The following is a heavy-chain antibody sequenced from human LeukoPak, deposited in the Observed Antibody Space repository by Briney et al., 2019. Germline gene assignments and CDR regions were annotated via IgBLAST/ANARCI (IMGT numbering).Heavy chain of an antibody. CDR2: ISPNSGGT. CDR3: AIQPWGSGNNWYFDF. D-gene: IGHD7-27*01. J-gene: IGHJ2*01. V-gene: IGHV1-2*02. CDR1: GYSFTAYY. Sequence: ASVKVSCKASGYSFTAYYIHWVRQAPGQGLEWMGWISPNSGGTDYAQKFLGRVTMTRDTSISTAYMELSSLTSDGTAVYYCAIQPWGSGNNWYFDFWGRGTLVTVSS.